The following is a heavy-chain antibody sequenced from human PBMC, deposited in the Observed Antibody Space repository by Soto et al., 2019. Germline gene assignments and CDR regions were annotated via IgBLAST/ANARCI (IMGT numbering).Heavy chain of an antibody. CDR3: ASRYCSSTSCPRMDV. Sequence: ASVKVSCKASGGTFSSYTISWVRQAPGQGLEWMGRIIPILGIANYAQKFQGRVTITADKSTSTAYMELSSLRSEDTAVYYCASRYCSSTSCPRMDVWGQGTTVTVSS. V-gene: IGHV1-69*02. D-gene: IGHD2-2*01. CDR2: IIPILGIA. CDR1: GGTFSSYT. J-gene: IGHJ6*02.